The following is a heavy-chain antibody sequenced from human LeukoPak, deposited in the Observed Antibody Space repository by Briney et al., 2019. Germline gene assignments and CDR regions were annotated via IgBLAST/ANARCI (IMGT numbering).Heavy chain of an antibody. Sequence: PSETPSLTCTVSGYSINSGYYWGWIRQSPGKGLEWIGNFYRSGNTYYNPSLKSRVTISVDTSKNQFSLKLSSVTAADTAVYYCARLDGYCTSISCLNWIDPWGQGTLVTVSS. D-gene: IGHD2-2*03. CDR1: GYSINSGYY. V-gene: IGHV4-38-2*02. CDR2: FYRSGNT. J-gene: IGHJ5*02. CDR3: ARLDGYCTSISCLNWIDP.